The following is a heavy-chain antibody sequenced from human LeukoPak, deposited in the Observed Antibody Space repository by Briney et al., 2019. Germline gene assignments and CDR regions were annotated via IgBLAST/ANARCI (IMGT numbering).Heavy chain of an antibody. J-gene: IGHJ4*02. CDR3: AKGPRATVRTYSFDY. V-gene: IGHV3-9*01. CDR1: GFTFDDYA. Sequence: PGGSLRLSCAASGFTFDDYAMLWVRQAPGKGLEWVSGISWNSGSIGYADSVKGRFTISRDNAKNSLYLQMNSLRAEDTALYYCAKGPRATVRTYSFDYWGQGTLVTVSS. D-gene: IGHD1-26*01. CDR2: ISWNSGSI.